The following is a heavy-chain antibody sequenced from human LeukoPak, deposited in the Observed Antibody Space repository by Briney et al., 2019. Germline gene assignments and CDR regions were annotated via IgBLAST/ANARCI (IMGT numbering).Heavy chain of an antibody. Sequence: GGSLRLSCAASGFTFSSYSVNWVRQAPGKGLEWVSSISSSSSYIYYADSVKGRFTISRDNAKNSLYLQMNSLRAEDTAVYYCARSSTNNDGYWGQGTLVTVSS. CDR2: ISSSSSYI. V-gene: IGHV3-21*01. D-gene: IGHD5/OR15-5a*01. CDR3: ARSSTNNDGY. J-gene: IGHJ4*02. CDR1: GFTFSSYS.